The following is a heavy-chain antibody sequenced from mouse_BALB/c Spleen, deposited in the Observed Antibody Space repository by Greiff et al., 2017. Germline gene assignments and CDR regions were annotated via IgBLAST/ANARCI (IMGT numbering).Heavy chain of an antibody. J-gene: IGHJ3*01. Sequence: VTLKESGAELVKPGASVKLSCTASGFNIKDTYMHWVKQRPEQGLEWIGRIDPANGNTKYDPKFQGKATITADTSSNTAYLQLSSLTSEDTAVYYCAIRAFAYWGQGTLVTVSA. D-gene: IGHD1-1*01. CDR3: AIRAFAY. CDR2: IDPANGNT. V-gene: IGHV14-3*02. CDR1: GFNIKDTY.